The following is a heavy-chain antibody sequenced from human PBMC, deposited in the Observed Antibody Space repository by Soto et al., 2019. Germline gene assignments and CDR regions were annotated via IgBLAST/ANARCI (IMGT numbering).Heavy chain of an antibody. Sequence: GGSLRLSCAASGFTFSTYGMHWVRQAPGKGLEWVAVISYDGNNKYYADSVKGRFTISRDNSKNTLYLQMSSLRAEDTAVYYCAKSVYNWNDRFFDYWGQGTLVTVSS. CDR2: ISYDGNNK. V-gene: IGHV3-30*18. J-gene: IGHJ4*02. CDR3: AKSVYNWNDRFFDY. CDR1: GFTFSTYG. D-gene: IGHD1-1*01.